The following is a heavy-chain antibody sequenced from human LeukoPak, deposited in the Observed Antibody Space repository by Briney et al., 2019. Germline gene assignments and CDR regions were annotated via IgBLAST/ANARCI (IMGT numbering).Heavy chain of an antibody. D-gene: IGHD2-2*01. CDR3: ARAACSSTSCYWYFDL. J-gene: IGHJ2*01. CDR1: GGSISSYY. CDR2: IYYSGST. V-gene: IGHV4-59*08. Sequence: PSETLSLTCTVSGGSISSYYWSWIRQPPGKGLEWIGYIYYSGSTNYNPSLKSRVTITVDTSKNQFSLKLSSVTAADTAVYYCARAACSSTSCYWYFDLWGRGTLVTVSS.